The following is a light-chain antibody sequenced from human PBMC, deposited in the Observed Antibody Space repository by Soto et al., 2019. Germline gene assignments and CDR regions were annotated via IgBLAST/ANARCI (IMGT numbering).Light chain of an antibody. CDR1: QSVSSSY. CDR3: QQYGSSPLP. Sequence: EIVLTQSPGTLYLSPGERATLSCRASQSVSSSYLAWYQQKPGQTPRLLFYGASSRATGIPDRFSGSGSRTDFSLPISRLEPEDFVVYYCQQYGSSPLPFGPATKLDIK. V-gene: IGKV3-20*01. CDR2: GAS. J-gene: IGKJ3*01.